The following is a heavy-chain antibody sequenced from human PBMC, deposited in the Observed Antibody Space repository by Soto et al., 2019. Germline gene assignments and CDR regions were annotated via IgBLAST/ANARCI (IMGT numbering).Heavy chain of an antibody. Sequence: GGSLRLSCAASGFPFSSDWLHWVRQAPGKGQEWVSRINTDGSGTSYADSVKDRFTISRDNSKNTVYLHMNSRRAEDTAVYYFATVVGGPITLSKVAYWGQRTLVTVSS. CDR3: ATVVGGPITLSKVAY. J-gene: IGHJ4*02. D-gene: IGHD1-26*01. CDR2: INTDGSGT. V-gene: IGHV3-74*01. CDR1: GFPFSSDW.